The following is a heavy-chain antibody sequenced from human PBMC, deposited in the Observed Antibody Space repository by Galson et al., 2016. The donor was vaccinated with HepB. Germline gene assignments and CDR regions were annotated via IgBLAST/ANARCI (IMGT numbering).Heavy chain of an antibody. CDR3: ARGGGYSGYFGMDV. D-gene: IGHD4-23*01. J-gene: IGHJ6*02. CDR1: GFTFSNHA. Sequence: SLRLSCAASGFTFSNHAMHWVRQAPGKGLEWVAVISFDGSDERNAESVKGRFTISRDNAKNSLYLQMNTLRAGDTAVYYCARGGGYSGYFGMDVWGQGTTVTVSS. CDR2: ISFDGSDE. V-gene: IGHV3-30*14.